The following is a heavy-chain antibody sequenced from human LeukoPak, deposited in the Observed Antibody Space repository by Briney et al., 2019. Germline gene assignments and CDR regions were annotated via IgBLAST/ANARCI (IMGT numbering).Heavy chain of an antibody. J-gene: IGHJ2*01. CDR1: GFTFSDTG. Sequence: GGSLRLSCAASGFTFSDTGMHWVRQAPGKGLEWVAVISYDGSNQYYLDSVKGRFTISRDNAKNSLYLQMNSLRAEDTALYYCAKDISTGELQRTWYFDLWGRGTLVTVSS. CDR2: ISYDGSNQ. CDR3: AKDISTGELQRTWYFDL. D-gene: IGHD1-26*01. V-gene: IGHV3-30*18.